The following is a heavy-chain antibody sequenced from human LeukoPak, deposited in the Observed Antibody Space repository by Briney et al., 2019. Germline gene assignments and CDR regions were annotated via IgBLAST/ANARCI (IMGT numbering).Heavy chain of an antibody. D-gene: IGHD3-10*01. V-gene: IGHV3-23*01. CDR1: GFTVSSNY. CDR3: AKGGMVRGAPLDY. Sequence: GGSLRLSCAASGFTVSSNYMSWVRQAPGKGLEWVSAISGSGGSTYYADSVKGRFTISRDNSKNTLYLQMNSLRAEDTAVYYCAKGGMVRGAPLDYWGQGTLVTVSS. J-gene: IGHJ4*02. CDR2: ISGSGGST.